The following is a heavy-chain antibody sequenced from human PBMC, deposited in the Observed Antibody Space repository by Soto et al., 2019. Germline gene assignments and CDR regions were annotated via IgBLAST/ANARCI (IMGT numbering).Heavy chain of an antibody. Sequence: GSLRLSCAASGFSFNIFAMNWVRQAPGQGLEWVSGISGGGGSTYYADSVKGRFTISRDNSNNTLYLQMNSLRAEDTAVYYCAIDPTSYDSSAQFDSWGQGTLVTVSS. J-gene: IGHJ4*02. CDR2: ISGGGGST. CDR3: AIDPTSYDSSAQFDS. D-gene: IGHD3-22*01. V-gene: IGHV3-23*01. CDR1: GFSFNIFA.